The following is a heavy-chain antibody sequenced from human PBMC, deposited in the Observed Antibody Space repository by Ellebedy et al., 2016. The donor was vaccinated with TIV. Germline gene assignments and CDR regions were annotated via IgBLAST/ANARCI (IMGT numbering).Heavy chain of an antibody. Sequence: AASVKVSCKASGYTFTDYYIHWVRQAPGQGLEWMGGINPNSGTTKFVQKFQGRVTMTRDTSISTAYLELSRLTSDDTAVYYCASWAIDSGDFDIWGQGTMVTVSS. CDR3: ASWAIDSGDFDI. V-gene: IGHV1-2*02. CDR1: GYTFTDYY. D-gene: IGHD4-17*01. CDR2: INPNSGTT. J-gene: IGHJ3*02.